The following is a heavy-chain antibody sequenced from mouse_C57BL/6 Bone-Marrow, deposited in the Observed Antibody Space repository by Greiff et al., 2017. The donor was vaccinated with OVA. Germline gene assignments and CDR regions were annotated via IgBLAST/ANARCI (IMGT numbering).Heavy chain of an antibody. CDR3: DRNSNYLWYFDV. J-gene: IGHJ1*03. Sequence: QVQLKESGAELVRSGTSVKMSCKASGYTFTNYWIGWAKQRPGHGLEWIGDIYPGGGYTNHNEKFKGKATLTADKSYSTTYMQFSSLTSEDSAIDYCDRNSNYLWYFDVWGTGTAVTVSS. CDR2: IYPGGGYT. CDR1: GYTFTNYW. D-gene: IGHD2-5*01. V-gene: IGHV1-63*01.